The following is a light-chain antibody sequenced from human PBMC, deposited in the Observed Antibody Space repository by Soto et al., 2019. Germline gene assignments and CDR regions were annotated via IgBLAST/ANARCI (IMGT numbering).Light chain of an antibody. CDR3: SSYTSSNSVV. CDR2: EVG. V-gene: IGLV2-14*01. J-gene: IGLJ2*01. Sequence: QSALTQPASVSGSPGQSSTISFTGTSSEIGTYIYVSWYLQHPGKAPQLLIYEVGNRPSGDSNRFSGSKSGNTASLTISGLQAEDEADYYCSSYTSSNSVVFGGGTQLTVL. CDR1: SSEIGTYIY.